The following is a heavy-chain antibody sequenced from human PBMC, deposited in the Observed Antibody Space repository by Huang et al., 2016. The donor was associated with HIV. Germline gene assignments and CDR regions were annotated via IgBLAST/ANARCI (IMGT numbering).Heavy chain of an antibody. J-gene: IGHJ6*02. CDR2: IRQDGSEK. Sequence: LVESGGGLVRPGGSLRLSCAGSTVTFSAYWMTWVRQSAGQGLEWGASIRQDGSEKHYVDSVEGRFNISRDNGKKLLFLEMRSLGVDDTAVYFCATKADAMDVWGQGTTVIVSS. CDR1: TVTFSAYW. V-gene: IGHV3-7*01. D-gene: IGHD2-8*01. CDR3: ATKADAMDV.